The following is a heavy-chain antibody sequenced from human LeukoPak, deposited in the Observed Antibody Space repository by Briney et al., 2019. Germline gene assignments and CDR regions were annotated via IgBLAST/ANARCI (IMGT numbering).Heavy chain of an antibody. D-gene: IGHD3-3*02. J-gene: IGHJ4*02. CDR3: AKAAFSRTAYFDY. V-gene: IGHV3-23*01. Sequence: GGSLRLSCAASGFTFSTYTMSWVRQAPGKGLEWVSAISGSGGNTYYADSVKGRFTISRDNSKNTLYLQMDSLRADDTAVYYCAKAAFSRTAYFDYWGQGTLVTASS. CDR1: GFTFSTYT. CDR2: ISGSGGNT.